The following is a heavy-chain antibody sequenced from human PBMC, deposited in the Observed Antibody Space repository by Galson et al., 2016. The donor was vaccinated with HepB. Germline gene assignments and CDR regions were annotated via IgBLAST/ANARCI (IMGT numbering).Heavy chain of an antibody. CDR2: IKQDGSEK. CDR1: GIAFSAYW. CDR3: ARLVEVARFDH. D-gene: IGHD6-19*01. Sequence: SLRLSCAASGIAFSAYWMSWVRQAPGKGLEWVANIKQDGSEKYYVDSVKGRFTISRHNAKNSLYLQMNSLRADDTAVYYCARLVEVARFDHWGQGTLVTVSS. V-gene: IGHV3-7*03. J-gene: IGHJ4*02.